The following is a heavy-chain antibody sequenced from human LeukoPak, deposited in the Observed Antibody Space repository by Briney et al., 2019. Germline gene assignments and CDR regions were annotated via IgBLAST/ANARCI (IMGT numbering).Heavy chain of an antibody. CDR2: INHSGST. J-gene: IGHJ5*02. CDR1: GITFSSYG. V-gene: IGHV4-34*01. CDR3: ARESGQSEVAAAGIGGWFDP. D-gene: IGHD6-13*01. Sequence: GSLRLSCAASGITFSSYGMSWVRQAPGKGLEWIGEINHSGSTNYNPSLKSRVTISVDTSKNQFSLKLSSVTAADTAVYYCARESGQSEVAAAGIGGWFDPWGQGTLVTVSS.